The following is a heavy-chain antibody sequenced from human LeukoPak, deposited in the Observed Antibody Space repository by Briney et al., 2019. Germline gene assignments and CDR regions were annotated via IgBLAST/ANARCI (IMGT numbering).Heavy chain of an antibody. V-gene: IGHV1-24*01. D-gene: IGHD2-2*02. J-gene: IGHJ5*02. CDR1: GYTLTELS. Sequence: GASVKVSCKVSGYTLTELSMHWVRQAPGKGLEWMGGFDPEDGETIYAQKFQGRVTMTEDTSTDTAYMELSSLRFEDTAVYYCARGAPVAIWGGLDWFDPWGQGTLVTVSS. CDR2: FDPEDGET. CDR3: ARGAPVAIWGGLDWFDP.